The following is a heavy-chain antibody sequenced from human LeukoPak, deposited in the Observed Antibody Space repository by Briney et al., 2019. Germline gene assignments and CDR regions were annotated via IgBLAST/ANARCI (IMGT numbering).Heavy chain of an antibody. CDR1: GFTVSSNY. Sequence: GGSMRLSCAASGFTVSSNYMSWVRQAPGKGLEGVSVIYSGGSTYYADSVKGRFTISRDNSKNTLYLQMNSLRAEDTAVYYCARVVYSSGWPDFDYWGRGTLVTVSS. J-gene: IGHJ4*02. D-gene: IGHD6-19*01. CDR3: ARVVYSSGWPDFDY. V-gene: IGHV3-53*01. CDR2: IYSGGST.